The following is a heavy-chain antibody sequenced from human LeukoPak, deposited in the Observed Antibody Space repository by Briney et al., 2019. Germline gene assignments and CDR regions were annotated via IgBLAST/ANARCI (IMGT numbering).Heavy chain of an antibody. V-gene: IGHV4-34*01. CDR3: ARSTLGSYSSSSYFDY. Sequence: SETLSLTCAVYGGSFSGYYWSWIRQPPGKGLEWIGEINHSGSTNYNPSLKSRVTISVDTSKNQFSLKPSSVTAADTAVYYCARSTLGSYSSSSYFDYWGQGTLVTVSS. J-gene: IGHJ4*02. D-gene: IGHD6-6*01. CDR2: INHSGST. CDR1: GGSFSGYY.